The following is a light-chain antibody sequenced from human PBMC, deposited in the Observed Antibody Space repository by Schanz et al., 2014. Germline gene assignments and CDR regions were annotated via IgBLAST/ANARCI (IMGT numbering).Light chain of an antibody. Sequence: EIVMTQSPATLSVSPGERATLSCRASQSVSSNLAWYQQKPGQAPRLLIYGASTRATGIPARFSGSGSGTDFTLTISRLEPEDFAVYYCQQYAESPRYTFGQGTKLEIK. J-gene: IGKJ2*01. CDR3: QQYAESPRYT. V-gene: IGKV3-15*01. CDR1: QSVSSN. CDR2: GAS.